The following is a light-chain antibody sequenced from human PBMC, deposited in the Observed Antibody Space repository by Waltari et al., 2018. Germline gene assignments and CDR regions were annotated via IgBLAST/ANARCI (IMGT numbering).Light chain of an antibody. Sequence: EIVMTQSPATLSVYPGERATLSCRASETIRSNLAWYQQKLGQAPRLLVYGASTRATGIPARFSGSGSGPEFTLTISSLQSEDFGVYYCQQYNDWPLTFGGGTKVEIK. V-gene: IGKV3-15*01. CDR1: ETIRSN. CDR3: QQYNDWPLT. CDR2: GAS. J-gene: IGKJ4*01.